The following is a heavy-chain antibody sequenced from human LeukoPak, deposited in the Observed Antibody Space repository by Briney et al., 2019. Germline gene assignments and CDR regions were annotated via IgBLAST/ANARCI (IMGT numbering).Heavy chain of an antibody. CDR1: GYTFTSYD. J-gene: IGHJ3*02. Sequence: GASVKVSCKASGYTFTSYDINWVRQATGQGLEWMGWMNPNSGNTGYAQKFQGRVTMTRNTSISTAYMELRSLRSDDTAVYYCARKPSGSYRRADAFDIWGQGTMVTVSS. CDR2: MNPNSGNT. CDR3: ARKPSGSYRRADAFDI. V-gene: IGHV1-8*01. D-gene: IGHD1-26*01.